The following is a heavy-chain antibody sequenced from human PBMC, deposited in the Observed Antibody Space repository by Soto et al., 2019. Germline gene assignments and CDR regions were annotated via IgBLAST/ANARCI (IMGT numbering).Heavy chain of an antibody. Sequence: QVQLQESGPGLVKPSETLSLTCTVSGGSISSYYWSWIRQPPGKGLEWIGYIYYSGSTNYNPSLKSRVNISVDTSKNQFSLKLSCVPAADTAVYYCARWENWFDPWGQGTLVTVSS. D-gene: IGHD1-26*01. V-gene: IGHV4-59*08. CDR2: IYYSGST. CDR3: ARWENWFDP. CDR1: GGSISSYY. J-gene: IGHJ5*02.